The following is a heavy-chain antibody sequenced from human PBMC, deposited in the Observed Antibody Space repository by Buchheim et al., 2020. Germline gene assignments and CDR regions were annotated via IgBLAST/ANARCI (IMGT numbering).Heavy chain of an antibody. V-gene: IGHV3-7*01. CDR3: ARGPF. J-gene: IGHJ4*02. Sequence: QLVESGGGLVLPGGSLRLSCAASGFTFSQSAMSWVRQAPGKGPKWVASIREDGSEQFYGDSMKGRVTIARDNTKNSLFLQMNSLRVEDTAVYYCARGPFWGQG. CDR2: IREDGSEQ. CDR1: GFTFSQSA.